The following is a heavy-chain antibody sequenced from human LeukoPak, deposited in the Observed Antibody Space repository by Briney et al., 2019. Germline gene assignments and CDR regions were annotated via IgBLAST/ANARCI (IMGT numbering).Heavy chain of an antibody. CDR3: ARGAIYYYDSSGYYYYFDY. CDR2: IYTSGST. D-gene: IGHD3-22*01. J-gene: IGHJ4*02. CDR1: GGSISSGSYY. V-gene: IGHV4-61*02. Sequence: SQTLSLTCTVSGGSISSGSYYWSWIRQPAGKGLEWIGRIYTSGSTNYIPSLKSRVTISVDTSKNQFSLKLSSVTAADTAVYYCARGAIYYYDSSGYYYYFDYWGQGTLVTVSS.